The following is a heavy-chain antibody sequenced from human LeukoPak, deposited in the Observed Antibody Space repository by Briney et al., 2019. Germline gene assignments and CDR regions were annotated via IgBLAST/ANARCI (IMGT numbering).Heavy chain of an antibody. J-gene: IGHJ4*02. CDR2: IYYSGNT. CDR1: GGSISNYY. D-gene: IGHD5-24*01. V-gene: IGHV4-59*01. Sequence: SETLSLTCTVSGGSISNYYWSWIRQPPGKGLEWIVSIYYSGNTDYNPSLKSRVTLSADTSKNQFSLRLNSVTAADTAVYYCARVESASTDYFDNWGQGTLVTISS. CDR3: ARVESASTDYFDN.